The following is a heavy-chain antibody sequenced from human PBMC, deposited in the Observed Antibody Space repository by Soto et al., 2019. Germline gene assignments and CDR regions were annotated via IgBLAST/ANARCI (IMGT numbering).Heavy chain of an antibody. CDR1: GDSISSNSHY. D-gene: IGHD3-16*01. J-gene: IGHJ5*02. Sequence: SETLSLTCTVSGDSISSNSHYWGWIRQPPGKGLESIANIYYDGNTYYNPSLKSRVTISVDTSKNQFSLKLGSVTAADTVVYDCARVGCINSFDPWGQGTQVTVSS. CDR3: ARVGCINSFDP. V-gene: IGHV4-39*07. CDR2: IYYDGNT.